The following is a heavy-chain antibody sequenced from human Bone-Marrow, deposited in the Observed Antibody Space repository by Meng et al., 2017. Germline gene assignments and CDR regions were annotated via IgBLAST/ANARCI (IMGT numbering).Heavy chain of an antibody. CDR2: IYTSGST. CDR1: GGSISSGSYY. CDR3: AGNYDILTGYAY. Sequence: SETLSLTCTVSGGSISSGSYYWSWIRQPAGKGLEWIGRIYTSGSTNYNPSLKSRVTISVDTSKNQFSLKLSSVTAADTAVYYCAGNYDILTGYAYWGQGTLVTGSS. D-gene: IGHD3-9*01. V-gene: IGHV4-61*02. J-gene: IGHJ4*02.